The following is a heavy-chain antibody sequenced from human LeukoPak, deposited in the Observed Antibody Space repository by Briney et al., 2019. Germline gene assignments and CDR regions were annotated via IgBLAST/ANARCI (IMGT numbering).Heavy chain of an antibody. D-gene: IGHD2-21*02. CDR1: GFTFSNAW. V-gene: IGHV3-15*01. CDR2: IKSKTDGGTT. J-gene: IGHJ4*02. CDR3: TTSAYCGGDCYRGGSFDY. Sequence: GGSLRLSCAASGFTFSNAWMSWVRQAPGKGLEWVGRIKSKTDGGTTDYAAPVKGRFTISRDDSKNTLYLQMNSLKTEDTAVYYCTTSAYCGGDCYRGGSFDYWGQGTLVTVSS.